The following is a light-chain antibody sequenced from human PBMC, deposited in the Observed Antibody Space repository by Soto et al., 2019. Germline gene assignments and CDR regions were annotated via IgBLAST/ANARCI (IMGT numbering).Light chain of an antibody. V-gene: IGLV2-8*01. CDR2: EVS. CDR3: SSYAGSNIYV. Sequence: QSALTQPPSASGSPGQSVTISCTGTSSDVGGYNYVSWYQHHPGKAPKLMIYEVSKRPSGVPDRFSGSKSGSAASLTVSGLQADDEGDYYCSSYAGSNIYVFGTGTKVTVL. CDR1: SSDVGGYNY. J-gene: IGLJ1*01.